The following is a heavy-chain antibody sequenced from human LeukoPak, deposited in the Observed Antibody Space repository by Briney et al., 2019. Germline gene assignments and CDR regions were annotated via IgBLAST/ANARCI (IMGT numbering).Heavy chain of an antibody. CDR2: IYYSGST. D-gene: IGHD2-8*01. CDR1: GGSISSYY. V-gene: IGHV4-59*08. CDR3: AKNGQSGFSFDP. Sequence: SETLSLTCTVSGGSISSYYWSWIWQPPGKGLGWIGYIYYSGSTNYNPSLKSRVTISVDTSKNQFSLKLSSVTAADTAVYYCAKNGQSGFSFDPWGQGTLVTVSS. J-gene: IGHJ5*02.